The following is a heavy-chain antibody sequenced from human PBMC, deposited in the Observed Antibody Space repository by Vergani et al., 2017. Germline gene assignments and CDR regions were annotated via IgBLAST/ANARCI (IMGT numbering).Heavy chain of an antibody. V-gene: IGHV4-30-2*01. CDR1: GDAISRDTYS. Sequence: QLQLQESDSRLVNPSQTLSLTCTLSGDAISRDTYSWNWVRQPPGKPLEWIGSVYYSGTTYYNPSLGGRVPMSIDKSTNHFSLTLTSVTAADSAFYFCARGQTGYSRDWSTYFFYMDVWGKGTTVTVSS. CDR3: ARGQTGYSRDWSTYFFYMDV. J-gene: IGHJ6*03. D-gene: IGHD3/OR15-3a*01. CDR2: VYYSGTT.